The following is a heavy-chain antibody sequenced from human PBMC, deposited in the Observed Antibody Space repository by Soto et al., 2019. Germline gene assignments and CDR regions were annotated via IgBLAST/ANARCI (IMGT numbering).Heavy chain of an antibody. Sequence: ASVKVSCKVSGYTLTELSMHWVRQAPGKGLEWMGGFDPEDGETIYAQKFQGRVTMTEDKSTDTAYMELSSLRSEDTAVYYCATHRRQLVLDGYWFDPWGQGTLVTVSS. D-gene: IGHD6-6*01. CDR1: GYTLTELS. V-gene: IGHV1-24*01. J-gene: IGHJ5*02. CDR3: ATHRRQLVLDGYWFDP. CDR2: FDPEDGET.